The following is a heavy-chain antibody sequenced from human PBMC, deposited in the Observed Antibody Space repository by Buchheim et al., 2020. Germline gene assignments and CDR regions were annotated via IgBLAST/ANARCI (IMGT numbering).Heavy chain of an antibody. D-gene: IGHD4-17*01. CDR1: GFTFSSYE. CDR2: ISSSATTI. J-gene: IGHJ4*02. V-gene: IGHV3-48*03. CDR3: AREGGDRAYFDY. Sequence: VQLVESGGGLVQPGGSLRLSCAASGFTFSSYEMNWVRQAPGKGLEWVSYISSSATTIYYADSVKGRFTISRDDAKNSLYLQMNSLRAEDTAIYNCAREGGDRAYFDYWGQGTL.